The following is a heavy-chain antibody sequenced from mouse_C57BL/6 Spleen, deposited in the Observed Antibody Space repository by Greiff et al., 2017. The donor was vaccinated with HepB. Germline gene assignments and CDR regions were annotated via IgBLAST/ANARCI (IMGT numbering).Heavy chain of an antibody. Sequence: QVQLQQSGPELVKPGASVKISCKASGYAFSSSWMNWVKQRPGKGLEWIGRIYPGDGDTTYNGKFKGKATLTADKSSSTAYMQLSSLTSEDSAVYFCARDITTVRDYWGQGTTLTVSS. CDR1: GYAFSSSW. CDR3: ARDITTVRDY. CDR2: IYPGDGDT. V-gene: IGHV1-82*01. J-gene: IGHJ2*01. D-gene: IGHD1-1*01.